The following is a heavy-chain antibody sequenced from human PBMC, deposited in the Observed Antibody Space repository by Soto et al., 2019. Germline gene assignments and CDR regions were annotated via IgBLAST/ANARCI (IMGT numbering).Heavy chain of an antibody. Sequence: QVQLVQSGAEVKKPGASVKVSCKASGYTFTGYYMHWVRQAPGQGLEWMGWINPNSGGTNYAQKFQGWVTMTRDTSISTAYMELSRLRSDDTAVYYCARENCSGGSCYGFDPWGQGTLVTVSS. CDR3: ARENCSGGSCYGFDP. V-gene: IGHV1-2*04. CDR1: GYTFTGYY. D-gene: IGHD2-15*01. J-gene: IGHJ5*02. CDR2: INPNSGGT.